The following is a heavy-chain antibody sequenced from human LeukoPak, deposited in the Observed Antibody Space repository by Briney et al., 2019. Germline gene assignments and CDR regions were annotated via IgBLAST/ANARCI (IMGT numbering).Heavy chain of an antibody. V-gene: IGHV4-34*01. CDR2: INYSGST. J-gene: IGHJ2*01. CDR3: AREREGYFDL. Sequence: SSETLSLTCAVYVGSFSGYYWSWIRQPPGKGLEWIGEINYSGSTNYNPSLKSRLSISVVTSKDQFSLKLSSVTAADTAVYYCAREREGYFDLWGRGTRVTVSS. CDR1: VGSFSGYY.